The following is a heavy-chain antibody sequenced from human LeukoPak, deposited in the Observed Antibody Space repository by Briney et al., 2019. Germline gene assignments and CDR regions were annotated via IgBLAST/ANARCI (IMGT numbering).Heavy chain of an antibody. CDR1: GYTFTSYD. Sequence: ASVKVSCKASGYTFTSYDIGWVRQAPGQGLEWMAWISASNGNTNYAEKFQGRVNMTTDTSTSTAYMDLRNLTSDDTAVYYCARHLNYWSGYPPDYWGQGTLVTVSS. J-gene: IGHJ4*02. CDR2: ISASNGNT. CDR3: ARHLNYWSGYPPDY. D-gene: IGHD3-3*01. V-gene: IGHV1-18*04.